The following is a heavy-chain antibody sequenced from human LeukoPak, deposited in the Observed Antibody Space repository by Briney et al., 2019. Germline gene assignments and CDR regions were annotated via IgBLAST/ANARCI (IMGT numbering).Heavy chain of an antibody. V-gene: IGHV3-21*06. CDR1: GFTFSYNS. CDR3: TRDPRHFDS. J-gene: IGHJ5*01. Sequence: PGGSLRLSCAASGFTFSYNSMNWVRQAPGKGLEWVSSVSSSGTYIFYADSVKGRFTISRDNAENSLYLQMSSLRVEDTAVYYCTRDPRHFDSCGQGTLVTVSS. D-gene: IGHD6-6*01. CDR2: VSSSGTYI.